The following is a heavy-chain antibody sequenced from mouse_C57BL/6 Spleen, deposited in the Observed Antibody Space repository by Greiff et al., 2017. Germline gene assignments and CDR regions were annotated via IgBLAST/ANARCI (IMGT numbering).Heavy chain of an antibody. CDR1: GFTFSDYG. CDR2: ISSGSSTI. J-gene: IGHJ1*03. V-gene: IGHV5-17*01. CDR3: ARITTVVADYWDFDV. Sequence: EVLLVESGGGLVKPGGSLKLSCAASGFTFSDYGMHWVRQAPEKGLEWVAYISSGSSTIYYADTVKGRVTISIDNAKNTLFLQMTRLRSEDTAMYDCARITTVVADYWDFDVWGTGTTVTVSS. D-gene: IGHD1-1*01.